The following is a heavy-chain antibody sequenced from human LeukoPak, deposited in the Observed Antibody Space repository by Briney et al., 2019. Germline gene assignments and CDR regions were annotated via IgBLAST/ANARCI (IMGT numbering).Heavy chain of an antibody. CDR2: ISRSCDTI. V-gene: IGHV3-48*03. D-gene: IGHD3-10*01. J-gene: IGHJ4*02. CDR1: GFTFSRYE. Sequence: GGSLRLSCAASGFTFSRYEMNWVRQAPGKGLEWVSYISRSCDTIFFAASVKGRFTISRHNAKNSLYLQMSSLRAEDTAVYYCARDYASDYWGQGTLVTVSS. CDR3: ARDYASDY.